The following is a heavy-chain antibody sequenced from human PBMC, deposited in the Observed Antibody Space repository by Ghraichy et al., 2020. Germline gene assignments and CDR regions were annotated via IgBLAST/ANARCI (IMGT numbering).Heavy chain of an antibody. D-gene: IGHD1-26*01. CDR2: IRASGGAT. CDR1: GFTFSLYA. J-gene: IGHJ4*02. CDR3: AKASIEGSYSFYDY. V-gene: IGHV3-23*01. Sequence: LSLTCAASGFTFSLYAMSWVRQAPGKGLQWVSTIRASGGATYYADSVKGRFTISRDNSKNTLYLQMNSLRVDDTAIFYCAKASIEGSYSFYDYWGRGALVTVSS.